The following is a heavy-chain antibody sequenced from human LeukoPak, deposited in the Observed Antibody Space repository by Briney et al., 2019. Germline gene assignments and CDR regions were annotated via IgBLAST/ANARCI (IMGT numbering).Heavy chain of an antibody. CDR3: TRHSSSWYGYDAFDI. D-gene: IGHD6-13*01. V-gene: IGHV3-48*01. CDR1: GFTFRSYN. J-gene: IGHJ3*02. Sequence: GGSLRLSCAASGFTFRSYNMNWVRQAPGKGLEWVSYITGGSTTIYYADSVKGRFTISRDNAKNSLYLQMNSLRAEDTAVYYCTRHSSSWYGYDAFDIWGQGTMVTVSS. CDR2: ITGGSTTI.